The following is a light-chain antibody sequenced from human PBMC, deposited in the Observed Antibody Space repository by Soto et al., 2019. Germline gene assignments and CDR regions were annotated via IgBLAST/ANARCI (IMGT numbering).Light chain of an antibody. V-gene: IGKV3-15*01. J-gene: IGKJ1*01. CDR1: QSISTY. Sequence: EIVMTQSPATLSVSPGERATLSCRASQSISTYLNWYQHKPGQAPRLLIYGASTRATGITGRFSGSGSGTEFTLTISSLQSEDFALYYCQQYNDWPLTFGQGTKVDIK. CDR2: GAS. CDR3: QQYNDWPLT.